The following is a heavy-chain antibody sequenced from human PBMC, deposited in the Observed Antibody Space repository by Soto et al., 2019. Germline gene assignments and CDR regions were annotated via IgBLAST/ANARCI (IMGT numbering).Heavy chain of an antibody. V-gene: IGHV3-21*01. CDR2: MSSTGSFM. CDR3: AKGGWITGVDYMDV. J-gene: IGHJ6*03. CDR1: GFTFSHYS. Sequence: EVQLVESGGGLVKPGESLRLACAASGFTFSHYSMNWVRQAPGKGLEWVSSMSSTGSFMYYADSVKGRFTISRDSAKESLYLQMNNLRGEDTAVYYCAKGGWITGVDYMDVWGKGTTVIVSS. D-gene: IGHD2-8*02.